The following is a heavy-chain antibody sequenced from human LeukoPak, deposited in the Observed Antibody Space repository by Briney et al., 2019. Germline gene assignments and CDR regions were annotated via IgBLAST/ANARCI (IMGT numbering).Heavy chain of an antibody. CDR1: GYTFTNYD. CDR3: ARAPHYTVTTVDYFDY. V-gene: IGHV1-8*01. CDR2: MNPNSGNT. D-gene: IGHD4-17*01. Sequence: ASVKVSCKASGYTFTNYDINWVRQATGQGLEWMGWMNPNSGNTGYAQKFQGRVTMTRNTSISTAYMELSSLRSEDTAVYYCARAPHYTVTTVDYFDYWGQGTLVTVSS. J-gene: IGHJ4*02.